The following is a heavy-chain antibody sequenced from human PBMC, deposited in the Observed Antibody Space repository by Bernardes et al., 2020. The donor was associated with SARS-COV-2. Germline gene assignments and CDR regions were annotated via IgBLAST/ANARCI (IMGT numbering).Heavy chain of an antibody. CDR2: IKGDGSQR. J-gene: IGHJ5*02. D-gene: IGHD2-21*02. CDR3: ARIDDVTGRDR. Sequence: GGSLRLSCEASGFTFNTYWMSWVRQAPGKGLEWVANIKGDGSQRSSADSLRGRFTISRDNAKNLLYLQMDNLRVEDTAVYFCARIDDVTGRDRWGQGTQVTVSS. V-gene: IGHV3-7*01. CDR1: GFTFNTYW.